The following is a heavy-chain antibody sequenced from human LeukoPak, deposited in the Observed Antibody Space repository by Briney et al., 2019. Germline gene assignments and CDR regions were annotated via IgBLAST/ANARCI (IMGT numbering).Heavy chain of an antibody. CDR3: ARKGGRVVVIEEETYYYYGMDV. CDR2: ISAYNSNT. CDR1: GYTFTSYG. J-gene: IGHJ6*02. D-gene: IGHD3-22*01. Sequence: ASVKVSCKASGYTFTSYGISWVRQAPGQGLEWMGWISAYNSNTNYAQKLQGRVTMTTDTSTSTAYMELRSLRSDDTAVYYCARKGGRVVVIEEETYYYYGMDVWGQGTTVTVSS. V-gene: IGHV1-18*01.